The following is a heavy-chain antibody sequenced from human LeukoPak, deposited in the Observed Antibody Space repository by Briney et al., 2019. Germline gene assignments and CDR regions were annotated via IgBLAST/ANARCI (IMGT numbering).Heavy chain of an antibody. CDR3: AKTPSYYASSGYYSFDY. J-gene: IGHJ4*02. D-gene: IGHD3-22*01. CDR2: ISSNGGST. V-gene: IGHV3-64*01. Sequence: GGSLRLSCAASGFTFSSYAMHWVRQAPGKGLEYVSAISSNGGSTYYANSVKGRLTISRDNSKNTLYLQMNSLRAEDTAVYYCAKTPSYYASSGYYSFDYWGQGTLVTVSS. CDR1: GFTFSSYA.